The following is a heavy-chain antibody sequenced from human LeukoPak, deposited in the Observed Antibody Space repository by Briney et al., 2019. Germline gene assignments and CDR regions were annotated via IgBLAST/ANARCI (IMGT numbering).Heavy chain of an antibody. CDR1: GYTFTGYY. D-gene: IGHD2-15*01. V-gene: IGHV1-2*02. J-gene: IGHJ5*02. Sequence: ASVKVSCKASGYTFTGYYLHWVRQAPGQGLEWMGWINPNSGGTNYAQKFQGRVTMTRDTSIRTAYMELSRLRSDDTAVYYCARGAVVATLGGFDPWGQGTLVNVSS. CDR3: ARGAVVATLGGFDP. CDR2: INPNSGGT.